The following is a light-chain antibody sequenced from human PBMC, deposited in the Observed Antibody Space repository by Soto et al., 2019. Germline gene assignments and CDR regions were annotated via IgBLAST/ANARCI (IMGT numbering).Light chain of an antibody. Sequence: VLTQPPSVSGAPGQRFTISCTGSSSNIGASYDVHWYHQLPGTAPKLLVYTDNHRPSGVPDRLSASKSGASASLAITGLQAEDEAHYYCQSYDKTLTAYVFGTGTKLTVL. J-gene: IGLJ1*01. V-gene: IGLV1-40*01. CDR1: SSNIGASYD. CDR2: TDN. CDR3: QSYDKTLTAYV.